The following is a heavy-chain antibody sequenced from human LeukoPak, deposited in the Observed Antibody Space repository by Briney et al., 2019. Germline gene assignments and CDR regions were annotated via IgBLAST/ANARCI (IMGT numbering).Heavy chain of an antibody. CDR3: ARGRYYYDSSGYYPRDNYFDY. CDR2: INHSGST. D-gene: IGHD3-22*01. V-gene: IGHV4-34*01. Sequence: SETLSLTCAVYGGSFSGYYWSWICQPPGKGLEWIGEINHSGSTNYNPSLKSRVTISVDTSKNQFSLKLSSVTAADTAVYYCARGRYYYDSSGYYPRDNYFDYWGQGTLVTVSS. J-gene: IGHJ4*02. CDR1: GGSFSGYY.